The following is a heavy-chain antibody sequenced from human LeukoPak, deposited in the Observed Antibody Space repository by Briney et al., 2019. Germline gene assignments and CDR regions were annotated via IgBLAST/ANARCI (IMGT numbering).Heavy chain of an antibody. V-gene: IGHV1-69-2*01. CDR1: GYTFTDYY. Sequence: ATVKISCXVSGYTFTDYYMHWVQQAPGKGLEWMELVDPEDGETIYAEKFQGRVTITADTSTDTAYMELSSLRSEDTAVYYCATVYTASASYYFDYWGQGTLVTVSS. CDR3: ATVYTASASYYFDY. D-gene: IGHD5-18*01. CDR2: VDPEDGET. J-gene: IGHJ4*02.